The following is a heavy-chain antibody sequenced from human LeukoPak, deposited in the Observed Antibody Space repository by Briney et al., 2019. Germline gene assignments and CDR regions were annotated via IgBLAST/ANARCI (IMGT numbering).Heavy chain of an antibody. J-gene: IGHJ4*02. CDR1: GFTFSSYE. Sequence: GGSLRLSCAASGFTFSSYEMNWVRQAPGKGLEWVSYISSSGSTIYYADSVKGRFTISRDNSKNTMYLQMNSLRAEDTAVYYCAKSPDTWNYGFLEYWGQGTLVTVSS. D-gene: IGHD1-7*01. V-gene: IGHV3-48*03. CDR3: AKSPDTWNYGFLEY. CDR2: ISSSGSTI.